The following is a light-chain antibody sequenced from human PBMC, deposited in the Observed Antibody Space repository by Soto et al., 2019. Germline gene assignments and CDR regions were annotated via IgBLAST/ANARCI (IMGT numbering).Light chain of an antibody. CDR1: SSDIGSQNL. Sequence: QSALTQPASVSGSPGQSITISCTGTSSDIGSQNLVSWYQQRPGKAPKFIIYEVSKRPSGVSTRFSGSKSGNTASLTISGLQAEDEADYYCYSYAGSTTSRVFGTGTKLTVL. V-gene: IGLV2-23*02. CDR3: YSYAGSTTSRV. CDR2: EVS. J-gene: IGLJ1*01.